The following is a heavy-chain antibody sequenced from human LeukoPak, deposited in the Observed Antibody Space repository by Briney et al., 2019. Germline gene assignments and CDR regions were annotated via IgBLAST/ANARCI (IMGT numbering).Heavy chain of an antibody. Sequence: ASVKVSCEASGYTFPGYYMHWVRQAPGQGGVWLGWIDPNSGGTKHAQKSQGRVTMTRDTSISTAYMELSRLRSDDTAVYYCARDSSSWSVYWGQGTLVTVSS. D-gene: IGHD6-13*01. J-gene: IGHJ4*02. CDR1: GYTFPGYY. CDR3: ARDSSSWSVY. CDR2: IDPNSGGT. V-gene: IGHV1-2*02.